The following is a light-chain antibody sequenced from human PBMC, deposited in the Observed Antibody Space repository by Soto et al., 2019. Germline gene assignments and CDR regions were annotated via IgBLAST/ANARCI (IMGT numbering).Light chain of an antibody. V-gene: IGKV3-20*01. J-gene: IGKJ1*01. CDR3: QQSGSTPVT. CDR1: QSVSSNY. CDR2: GAS. Sequence: EIVVTQSPGTLSLSTGERATLACRARQSVSSNYLAWYQQKVGQAPRLLIYGASSRATGIPDRFSGSGSGTDFALTISSLEPEDVAVYYCQQSGSTPVTFGQGTKVEIE.